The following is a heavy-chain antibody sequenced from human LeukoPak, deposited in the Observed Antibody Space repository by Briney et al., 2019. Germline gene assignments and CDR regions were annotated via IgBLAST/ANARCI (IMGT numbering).Heavy chain of an antibody. V-gene: IGHV1-69*05. CDR2: IIPIFGTA. D-gene: IGHD3-22*01. CDR1: GGTFSSHA. J-gene: IGHJ4*02. CDR3: ARHRANYYDSSGYFSPFDY. Sequence: SVKVSCKASGGTFSSHAISWVRQAPGQGLEWMGRIIPIFGTANYAQKFQGRVTITTDESTSTAYMELSSLRSEDTAVYYCARHRANYYDSSGYFSPFDYWGQGTLVTVSS.